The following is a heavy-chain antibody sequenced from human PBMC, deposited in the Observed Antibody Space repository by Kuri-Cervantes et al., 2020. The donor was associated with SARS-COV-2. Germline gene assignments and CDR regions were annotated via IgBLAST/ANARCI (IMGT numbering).Heavy chain of an antibody. J-gene: IGHJ6*02. Sequence: GGSLRLSCAASGFTFSSYSMNWVRQAPGKGLEWVSSISSSSSYIYYADSVKGRFTISGDNAKNSLYLQMNSLRAEDTAVYYCARGAHDYYYYGMDVWGQGTTVTVSS. CDR1: GFTFSSYS. CDR3: ARGAHDYYYYGMDV. V-gene: IGHV3-21*01. CDR2: ISSSSSYI.